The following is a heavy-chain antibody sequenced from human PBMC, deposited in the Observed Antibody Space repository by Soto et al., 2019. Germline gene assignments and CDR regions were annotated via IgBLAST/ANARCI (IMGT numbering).Heavy chain of an antibody. CDR2: IYYSGST. CDR3: ARHTPAISISDH. V-gene: IGHV4-59*08. Sequence: PSETLSITCTVSGASTSSYFWSRIRQHPGKGLEWIGYIYYSGSTNYNPSLKSRVTISVDTSKNQFSLKLSSVTAADTAVYYCARHTPAISISDHWGQGTLVTVS. J-gene: IGHJ4*02. CDR1: GASTSSYF. D-gene: IGHD2-15*01.